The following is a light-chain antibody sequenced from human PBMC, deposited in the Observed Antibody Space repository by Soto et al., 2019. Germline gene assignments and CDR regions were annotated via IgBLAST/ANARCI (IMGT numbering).Light chain of an antibody. CDR3: SSYTTSNTRQIV. V-gene: IGLV2-14*01. J-gene: IGLJ1*01. CDR2: DVS. Sequence: QSALTQSASVSGSPGESITISCTGTSSDVVGYNYVSWYQQHPGKAPKFMIYDVSNRPSGVSNRCSGSKSGNTASLTISGLQAEDEADYCCSSYTTSNTRQIVFGTGTKVTVL. CDR1: SSDVVGYNY.